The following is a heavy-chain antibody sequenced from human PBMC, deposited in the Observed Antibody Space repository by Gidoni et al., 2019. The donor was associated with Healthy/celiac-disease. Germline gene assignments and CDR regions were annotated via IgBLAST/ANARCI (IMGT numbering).Heavy chain of an antibody. J-gene: IGHJ6*03. CDR1: GGSISSYY. D-gene: IGHD1-26*01. CDR3: ARESQTGRAYMDV. CDR2: IYTSGST. Sequence: QVQLQESGPGLVKPSETLSLTCTVSGGSISSYYWSWIRQPAGKGLEGIGRIYTSGSTDYNPSLKSRVTMSVDTSKNQFSLILSSVTAADTAVYFCARESQTGRAYMDVWGKGTTVSVSS. V-gene: IGHV4-4*07.